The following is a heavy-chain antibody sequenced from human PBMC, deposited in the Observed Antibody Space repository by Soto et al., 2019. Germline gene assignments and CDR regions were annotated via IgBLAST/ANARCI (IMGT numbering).Heavy chain of an antibody. J-gene: IGHJ6*03. Sequence: GASVKVSCKASGYTFTGYYMHWVRQAPGQGLEWMGWINPNSGGTNYAQKFQGWVTMTRDTSISTAYMELSRLRSDDTAVYYCARDSSEGPYYYYYMDVWGKGTTVTVSS. CDR1: GYTFTGYY. CDR2: INPNSGGT. CDR3: ARDSSEGPYYYYYMDV. V-gene: IGHV1-2*04.